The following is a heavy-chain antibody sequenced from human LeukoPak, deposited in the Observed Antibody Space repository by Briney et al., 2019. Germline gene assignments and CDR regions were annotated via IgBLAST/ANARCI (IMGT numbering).Heavy chain of an antibody. Sequence: ASVKVSCKASGYTFMNYDITWVRQASGQGLEWMGRISTSNGNTDYAQKFQGKITMTTDTSTSTVFMELRSLRLDDTAVYYCARDPYHRMGPPLDLWGQGTLVIVSS. CDR2: ISTSNGNT. J-gene: IGHJ5*02. V-gene: IGHV1-18*01. CDR3: ARDPYHRMGPPLDL. CDR1: GYTFMNYD. D-gene: IGHD1-14*01.